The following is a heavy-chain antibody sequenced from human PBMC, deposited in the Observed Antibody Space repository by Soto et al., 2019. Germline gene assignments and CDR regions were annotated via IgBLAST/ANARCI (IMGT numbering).Heavy chain of an antibody. D-gene: IGHD3-10*01. CDR1: GGSISSYY. V-gene: IGHV4-59*04. Sequence: SETLSLTCPVSGGSISSYYWSWIRKPPGKGLEWIGYIYYSGSTYYNPSLKSRVTISVDTSKNQFSLKLSSVTAADTAVYYCARPIPEWFGELSGSFDPWGQGTLVTVSS. CDR2: IYYSGST. CDR3: ARPIPEWFGELSGSFDP. J-gene: IGHJ5*02.